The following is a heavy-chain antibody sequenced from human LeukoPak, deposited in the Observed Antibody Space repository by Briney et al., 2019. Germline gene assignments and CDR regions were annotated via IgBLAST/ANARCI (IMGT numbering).Heavy chain of an antibody. CDR1: GGSISSDGYY. Sequence: SETLSLTCTVSGGSISSDGYYWSWLRQLPGKGLEWIAYISYSGSTYYTPSLKRRLSISMDTSQNQFSLKLSSVTAADTAVYYCARDGAYGDLDYWGQGTLVTVSS. D-gene: IGHD4-17*01. J-gene: IGHJ4*02. CDR2: ISYSGST. V-gene: IGHV4-31*03. CDR3: ARDGAYGDLDY.